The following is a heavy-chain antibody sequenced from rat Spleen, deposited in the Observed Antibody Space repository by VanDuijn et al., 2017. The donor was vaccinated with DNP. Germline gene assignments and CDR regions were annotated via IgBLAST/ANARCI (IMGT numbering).Heavy chain of an antibody. CDR3: ARHGLITSRDWFAY. V-gene: IGHV5-25*01. J-gene: IGHJ3*01. CDR1: GFTFSNYD. D-gene: IGHD1-10*01. Sequence: EVQLVESGGGLVQPGGSLKLSCTVSGFTFSNYDMAWVRQAPKKGLEWVASITTGGANINYRDSVKGRFTISRDNTKSILFLQVDSLRSEDTATYYCARHGLITSRDWFAYWGQGTLVTVSS. CDR2: ITTGGANI.